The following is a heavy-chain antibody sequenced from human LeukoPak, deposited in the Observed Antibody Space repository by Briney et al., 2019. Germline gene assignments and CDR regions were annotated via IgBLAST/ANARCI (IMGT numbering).Heavy chain of an antibody. Sequence: GGSLRLSCAASGFTFSSYAMNWVRQAPGKGLEWVSSIGAGGGSIYYADSVKGRFTISRDNSKNMLYLQMGSLRAEDTAVYYCAGGGVRWELHFWGQGTLVTVSS. CDR2: IGAGGGSI. D-gene: IGHD3-16*01. CDR3: AGGGVRWELHF. CDR1: GFTFSSYA. V-gene: IGHV3-23*01. J-gene: IGHJ4*02.